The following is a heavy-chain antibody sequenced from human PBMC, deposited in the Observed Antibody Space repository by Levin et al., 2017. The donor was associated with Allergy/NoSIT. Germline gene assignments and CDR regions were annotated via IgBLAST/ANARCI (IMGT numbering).Heavy chain of an antibody. V-gene: IGHV3-7*01. Sequence: GGSLRLSCAASAFTFSGYWMSWVRQAPGKGPEWVANIKKDGSEKYYVDSVKGRFTISRDNAKNSLYLQMNSLRVDDTALYYCVKYGGAAGTAFDIWGQGTMVTVSS. CDR1: AFTFSGYW. J-gene: IGHJ3*02. D-gene: IGHD6-13*01. CDR3: VKYGGAAGTAFDI. CDR2: IKKDGSEK.